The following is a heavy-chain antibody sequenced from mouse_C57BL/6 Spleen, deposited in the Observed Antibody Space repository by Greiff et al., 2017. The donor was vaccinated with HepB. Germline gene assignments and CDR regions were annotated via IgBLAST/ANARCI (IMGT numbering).Heavy chain of an antibody. CDR3: ARGYGSPYYAMDY. Sequence: SGAELVKPGASVKISCKASGYAFSSYWMNWVKQRPGKGLEWIGQIYPGDGDTNYNGKFKGKATLTADKSSSTAYMQLSSLTSEDSAVYFCARGYGSPYYAMDYWGQGTSVTVSS. D-gene: IGHD1-1*01. CDR2: IYPGDGDT. V-gene: IGHV1-80*01. J-gene: IGHJ4*01. CDR1: GYAFSSYW.